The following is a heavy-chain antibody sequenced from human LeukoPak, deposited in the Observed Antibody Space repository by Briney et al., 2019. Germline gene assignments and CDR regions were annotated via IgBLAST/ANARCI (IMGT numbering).Heavy chain of an antibody. CDR1: GYTFTSYG. CDR2: ISAYNGNT. CDR3: ARGVIEMATMSPDFDY. V-gene: IGHV1-18*01. J-gene: IGHJ4*02. Sequence: ASVKVSCKASGYTFTSYGSSWVRQAPGQGLDWMGWISAYNGNTNYAQKLQGRVTMTTDTSTSTAYMELRSLRSDDTAVYYCARGVIEMATMSPDFDYWGQGTLVTVSS. D-gene: IGHD5-24*01.